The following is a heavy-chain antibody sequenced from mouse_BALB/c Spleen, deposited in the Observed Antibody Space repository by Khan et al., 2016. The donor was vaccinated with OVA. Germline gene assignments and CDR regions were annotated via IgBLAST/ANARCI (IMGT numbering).Heavy chain of an antibody. V-gene: IGHV3-8*02. Sequence: EVQLQESGPSLVKPSQTLSLTCSVTGDSITSGYWNWIRKFPGNNLEYMGYIIYTGYTYYYPSLKSRISITRHTSKNKYYLQLNSVTDDDTTTYYCARSSCPYSFAYWGQGTLVTVSA. CDR2: IIYTGYT. CDR3: ARSSCPYSFAY. CDR1: GDSITSGY. J-gene: IGHJ3*01.